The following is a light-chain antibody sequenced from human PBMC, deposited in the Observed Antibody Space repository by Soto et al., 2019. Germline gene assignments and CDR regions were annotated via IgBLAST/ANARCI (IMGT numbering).Light chain of an antibody. CDR2: GAS. CDR3: LQDFDSFPT. J-gene: IGKJ4*01. Sequence: AIQMTQSPSSLSASVGDRVTITCRASQDIRNDLGWYQQRPGNAPKLLIYGASTLHSGVPSRFSGSGSGTHFTLTISSLQPEDFASYYCLQDFDSFPTFGGGTRLEIK. CDR1: QDIRND. V-gene: IGKV1-6*01.